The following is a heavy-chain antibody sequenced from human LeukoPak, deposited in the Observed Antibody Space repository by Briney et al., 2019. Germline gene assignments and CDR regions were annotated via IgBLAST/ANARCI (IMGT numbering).Heavy chain of an antibody. CDR3: ARLTLTDDRNDCFDY. D-gene: IGHD3-16*01. CDR1: GFTVSGYE. V-gene: IGHV3-48*03. Sequence: PGGSLRLSCMVSGFTVSGYEMNWVRQAPGKGLEWISYIGISGRTTFYTFYTDSVKGRFTISRDNAKNSLYLQMDSLRGEDTAVYYCARLTLTDDRNDCFDYWGQGSLVTVSS. CDR2: IGISGRTT. J-gene: IGHJ4*02.